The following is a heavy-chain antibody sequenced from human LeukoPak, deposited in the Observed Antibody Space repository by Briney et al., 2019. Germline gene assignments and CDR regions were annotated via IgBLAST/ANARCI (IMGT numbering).Heavy chain of an antibody. CDR3: ARDMTGYGSGSYYKRVYFDY. CDR2: IKQDGSEK. J-gene: IGHJ4*02. CDR1: GFTFSSYW. V-gene: IGHV3-7*01. Sequence: PGGSLRLSCAASGFTFSSYWMSWVRLAPGKGLEWVANIKQDGSEKYYVDSVKGRFTISRDNAKNSLYLQMNSLRAEDTAVYYCARDMTGYGSGSYYKRVYFDYWGQGTLVTVSS. D-gene: IGHD3-10*01.